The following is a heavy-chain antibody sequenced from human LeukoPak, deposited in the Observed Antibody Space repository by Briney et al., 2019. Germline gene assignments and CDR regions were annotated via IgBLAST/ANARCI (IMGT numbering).Heavy chain of an antibody. J-gene: IGHJ5*01. CDR2: MNPNSGNT. Sequence: GASVKVSCKASGYTFTSYDINWVRQATGQGREWMGWMNPNSGNTGYAQKFRGRVTMTRNTSIRTAYMELSSLRSEDTAVYYCARGLRGGYSSGWFVYWGQGTLVTVSS. CDR3: ARGLRGGYSSGWFVY. CDR1: GYTFTSYD. D-gene: IGHD6-19*01. V-gene: IGHV1-8*01.